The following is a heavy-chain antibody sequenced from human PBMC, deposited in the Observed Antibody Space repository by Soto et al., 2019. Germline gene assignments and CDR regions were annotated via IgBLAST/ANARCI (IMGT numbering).Heavy chain of an antibody. CDR2: IYYSGST. Sequence: SETLSLTCTVSGGSISSSSYYWGWIRQPPGKGLEWIGSIYYSGSTYYNPSLKSRVTISVDTSKNQFSLKLSSVTAADTAVYYCARPIYDFWSVNNYYYYGMDVWGQGTTVTVSS. CDR1: GGSISSSSYY. V-gene: IGHV4-39*01. D-gene: IGHD3-3*01. CDR3: ARPIYDFWSVNNYYYYGMDV. J-gene: IGHJ6*02.